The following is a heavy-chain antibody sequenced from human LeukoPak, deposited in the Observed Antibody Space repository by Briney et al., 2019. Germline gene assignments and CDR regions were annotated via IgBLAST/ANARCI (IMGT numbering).Heavy chain of an antibody. CDR3: AKTTAVATPPLYFQN. Sequence: GESLRLSCAASGFTFSSYAMSWVRQAPGKGLEWVSSISGSGRSIYYADSVKGRFTISRDSSKNTLYLQMNSLRAEDTAVYYCAKTTAVATPPLYFQNWGQGTLVTVSS. CDR1: GFTFSSYA. CDR2: ISGSGRSI. D-gene: IGHD4-23*01. V-gene: IGHV3-23*01. J-gene: IGHJ1*01.